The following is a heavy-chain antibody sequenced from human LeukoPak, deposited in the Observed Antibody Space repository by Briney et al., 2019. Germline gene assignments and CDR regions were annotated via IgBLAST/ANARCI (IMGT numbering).Heavy chain of an antibody. V-gene: IGHV3-74*01. D-gene: IGHD3-3*01. CDR2: STPDENVR. J-gene: IGHJ4*02. Sequence: GGSLRLSCAASGFSLSDYWMYWVRQAPGKGLVWVSRSTPDENVRTYADSVKGRFTMSRDLAKNTLYLQMNSLRGEDTAVYYCARGFSLGDFWSGYYNFDYWGQGTLVTVSS. CDR3: ARGFSLGDFWSGYYNFDY. CDR1: GFSLSDYW.